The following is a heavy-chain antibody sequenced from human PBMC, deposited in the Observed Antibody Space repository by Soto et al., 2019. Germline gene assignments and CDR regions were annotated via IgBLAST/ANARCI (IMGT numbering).Heavy chain of an antibody. Sequence: GGSLRLSCAASGFTFSSYSMNWVRQAPGKGLEWVSSISSSSSYIYYADSVKGRSTISRDNANNSLYLQMNSLRAEDTAVYYCARVAAYSSSSFDDWGQGTLVTVSS. D-gene: IGHD6-6*01. CDR3: ARVAAYSSSSFDD. J-gene: IGHJ4*02. V-gene: IGHV3-21*04. CDR2: ISSSSSYI. CDR1: GFTFSSYS.